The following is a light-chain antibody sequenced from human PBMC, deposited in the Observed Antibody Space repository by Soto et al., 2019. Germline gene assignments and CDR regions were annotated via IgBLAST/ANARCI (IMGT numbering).Light chain of an antibody. J-gene: IGLJ1*01. CDR2: RNN. CDR3: AAWDDNLGANYV. V-gene: IGLV1-47*01. Sequence: QSVLTQPPSASGTPGHRVTISCSGSSSNIGSNYVYWYQQLPGTAPKLLIYRNNQRPSGVPDRFSGSKSGTSASLAISGLRSEDEADYYCAAWDDNLGANYVFGTGTKVTV. CDR1: SSNIGSNY.